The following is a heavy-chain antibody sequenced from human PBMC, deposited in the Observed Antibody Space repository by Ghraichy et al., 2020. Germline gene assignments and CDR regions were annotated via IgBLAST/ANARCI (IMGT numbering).Heavy chain of an antibody. V-gene: IGHV4-59*01. CDR2: VYYSGST. D-gene: IGHD3-10*01. Sequence: SETLSLTCTVSGDSISSYYWSWIRQPPGKGLEWIGYVYYSGSTNYNPSLKSRVTISVDMSKNQFSLKVRSVTAADTAVYYCARQAPYGSGSYAPYYFDYWGQGTLVTVSS. CDR1: GDSISSYY. CDR3: ARQAPYGSGSYAPYYFDY. J-gene: IGHJ4*02.